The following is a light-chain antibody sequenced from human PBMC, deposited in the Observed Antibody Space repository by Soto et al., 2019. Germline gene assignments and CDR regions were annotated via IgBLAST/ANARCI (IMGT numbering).Light chain of an antibody. J-gene: IGKJ4*02. V-gene: IGKV3-11*01. CDR2: GAS. Sequence: EIVLTQSPATLSLSPGERATLSCRASRGLSKSLVWYQQKPGQAPRLLIDGASNRATGIPARFSGSGSGTDFTLTISSLEPEDFAVYFCQQRSSWPLTFGGGTKVDIK. CDR3: QQRSSWPLT. CDR1: RGLSKS.